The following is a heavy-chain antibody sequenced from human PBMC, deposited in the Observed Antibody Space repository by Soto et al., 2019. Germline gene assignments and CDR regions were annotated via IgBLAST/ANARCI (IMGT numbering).Heavy chain of an antibody. J-gene: IGHJ6*03. CDR2: IYYSGST. V-gene: IGHV4-39*01. CDR3: ARVITGTRVYYYYYYMDV. D-gene: IGHD1-20*01. CDR1: GGSISSSSYY. Sequence: SETLSLTCTVSGGSISSSSYYWGWIRQPPGKGLEWIGSIYYSGSTYYNPSLKSRVTISVDTSKNQFSLKLSSVTAADTAVYYCARVITGTRVYYYYYYMDVSGKATTVTVSS.